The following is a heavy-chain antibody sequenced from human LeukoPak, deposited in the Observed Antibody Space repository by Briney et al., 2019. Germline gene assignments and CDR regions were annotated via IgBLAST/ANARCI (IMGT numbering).Heavy chain of an antibody. V-gene: IGHV3-74*01. CDR3: TRGLLGIDY. CDR1: GFTLGSYW. Sequence: GGSLRLSCAASGFTLGSYWMHWVRQAPGKGLVWVSRIDTDERSTNYADSVKGRFTVSRDNAKNTLYLQMNSLRAEDTAVYYCTRGLLGIDYWGQGTLVTVPS. D-gene: IGHD2-8*02. CDR2: IDTDERST. J-gene: IGHJ4*02.